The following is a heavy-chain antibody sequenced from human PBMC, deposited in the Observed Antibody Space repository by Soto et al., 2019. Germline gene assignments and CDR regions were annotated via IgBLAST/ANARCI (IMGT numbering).Heavy chain of an antibody. V-gene: IGHV4-59*01. CDR1: GGSFSSYY. J-gene: IGHJ6*02. CDR3: ARGGGIAAAAAPNYYYYGMDV. Sequence: SETLSLTCAVYGGSFSSYYWSWIRQPPGKGLEWIGYIYYSGSTNYNPSLKSRVTIPVDTSKNQFSLKLSSVTAADTAVYYCARGGGIAAAAAPNYYYYGMDVWGQGTTVTVSS. CDR2: IYYSGST. D-gene: IGHD6-13*01.